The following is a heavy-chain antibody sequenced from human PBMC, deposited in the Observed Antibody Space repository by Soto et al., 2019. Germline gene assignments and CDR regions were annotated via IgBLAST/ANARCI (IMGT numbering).Heavy chain of an antibody. Sequence: PGGSLRLSCAASGFTFSSYAMSWVRQAPGKGLEWVSAISGSGGSTYYADSVKGRFTISRDNSKNTLYLQMNSLRAEDTAVYYCAKGSRGNIAVAAAYYYGMDVWGQGTTVTVSS. CDR3: AKGSRGNIAVAAAYYYGMDV. V-gene: IGHV3-23*01. J-gene: IGHJ6*02. D-gene: IGHD6-19*01. CDR2: ISGSGGST. CDR1: GFTFSSYA.